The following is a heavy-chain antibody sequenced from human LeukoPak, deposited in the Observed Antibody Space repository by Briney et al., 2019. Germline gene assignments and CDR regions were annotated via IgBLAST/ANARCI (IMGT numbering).Heavy chain of an antibody. CDR3: ARGFSDFWSGYYISSPSGFDY. D-gene: IGHD3-3*01. V-gene: IGHV4-31*03. Sequence: SETLSLTCTVSGGSISSGGYYWSWIRQHPGKGLEWIGYIYYSGSTYYNPSLKSRVTISVDTSKNQFSLKLSSVTAADTAVYYCARGFSDFWSGYYISSPSGFDYWGQGTLVTVSS. J-gene: IGHJ4*02. CDR1: GGSISSGGYY. CDR2: IYYSGST.